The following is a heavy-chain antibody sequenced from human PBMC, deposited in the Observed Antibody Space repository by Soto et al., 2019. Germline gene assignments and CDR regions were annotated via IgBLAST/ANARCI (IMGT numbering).Heavy chain of an antibody. CDR2: IKQDGSEK. CDR1: GFTFSSYW. V-gene: IGHV3-7*01. D-gene: IGHD5-12*01. Sequence: GGSLRLSCAASGFTFSSYWMSWVRQAPGKGLEWVANIKQDGSEKYYVDSVKGRFTISRDNAKNSLYLQMNSLRAEDTAVYYCARAALFDSGYDLSDYWGQGTLVTVSS. J-gene: IGHJ4*02. CDR3: ARAALFDSGYDLSDY.